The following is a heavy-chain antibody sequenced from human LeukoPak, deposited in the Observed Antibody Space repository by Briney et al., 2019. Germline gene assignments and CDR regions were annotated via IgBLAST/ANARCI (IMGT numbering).Heavy chain of an antibody. J-gene: IGHJ4*02. CDR2: INSNSGGT. D-gene: IGHD6-6*01. V-gene: IGHV1-2*02. Sequence: ASVKVSCKTSEYTFTDYYIHWMRQAPGQGLEWMGWINSNSGGTSYAQKFQGRVTLTRDTPTRTAFMELNRLTSDDTAVYYCARTSIAARRADFDYWGQGTVVTVSS. CDR1: EYTFTDYY. CDR3: ARTSIAARRADFDY.